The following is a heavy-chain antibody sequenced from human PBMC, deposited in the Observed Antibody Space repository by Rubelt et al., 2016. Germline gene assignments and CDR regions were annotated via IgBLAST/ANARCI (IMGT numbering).Heavy chain of an antibody. J-gene: IGHJ3*02. CDR2: IPILGIA. D-gene: IGHD2-21*02. Sequence: IPILGIANYAQKFQGRVTITADKSTSTAYMELSSLRSEDTAVYYCARLAYCGGDCYEINAFDIWGQGTMVTVSS. CDR3: ARLAYCGGDCYEINAFDI. V-gene: IGHV1-69*02.